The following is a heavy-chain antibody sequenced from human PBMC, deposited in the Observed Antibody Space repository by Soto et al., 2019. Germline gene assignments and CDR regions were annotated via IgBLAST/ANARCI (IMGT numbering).Heavy chain of an antibody. CDR3: ARGPRDYGDAFDI. CDR1: GGYFSGYY. D-gene: IGHD4-17*01. J-gene: IGHJ3*02. Sequence: SLTCAVYGGYFSGYYWSWIRQPPGKGLEWIGEINHSGSTIYNPSLKSRVTISVDTSKNQFSLKLSSVTAADTAVYYCARGPRDYGDAFDIWGQGTMVTVSS. CDR2: INHSGST. V-gene: IGHV4-34*01.